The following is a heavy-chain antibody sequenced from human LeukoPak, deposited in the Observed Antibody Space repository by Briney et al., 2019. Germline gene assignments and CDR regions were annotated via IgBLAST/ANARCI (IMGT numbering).Heavy chain of an antibody. D-gene: IGHD3-22*01. CDR1: GYTFTGYY. J-gene: IGHJ3*02. CDR2: INPNSGGT. CDR3: ARELVYYDSSGYYFGAFDI. V-gene: IGHV1-2*02. Sequence: GASVKVSCKASGYTFTGYYMHWVRQVPGQGLEWMGWINPNSGGTNYAQKFQGRVTMTRDTSISTAYMELSRLRSDDTAVYYCARELVYYDSSGYYFGAFDIWGQGTMVTVSS.